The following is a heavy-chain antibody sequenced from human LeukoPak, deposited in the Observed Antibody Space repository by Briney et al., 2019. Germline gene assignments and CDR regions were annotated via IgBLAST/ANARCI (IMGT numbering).Heavy chain of an antibody. J-gene: IGHJ4*02. CDR1: GFTFRSYG. V-gene: IGHV3-33*01. Sequence: GRSLRLSCAASGFTFRSYGMSWVRQAPGKGLEWVALIWYDGSNKYYADSVKGRFTISRDNSKNTLSLQMNSLRAEDTAVYYCARDCSGGSCFFDYWGQGTLVTVSS. CDR3: ARDCSGGSCFFDY. CDR2: IWYDGSNK. D-gene: IGHD2-15*01.